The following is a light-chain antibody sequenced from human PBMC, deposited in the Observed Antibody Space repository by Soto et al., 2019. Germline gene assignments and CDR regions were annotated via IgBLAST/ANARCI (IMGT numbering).Light chain of an antibody. Sequence: NFMLTQPHSVSESPGKTITISCTGSSGSIARNYVQWYQQRPGSAPTTVIYEDNQRPSGVPDRFSGSIDSSSNSASLTISGLKTEDEADYYCQSYDSSNHEVFGTGTKLTVL. CDR3: QSYDSSNHEV. CDR2: EDN. J-gene: IGLJ1*01. CDR1: SGSIARNY. V-gene: IGLV6-57*02.